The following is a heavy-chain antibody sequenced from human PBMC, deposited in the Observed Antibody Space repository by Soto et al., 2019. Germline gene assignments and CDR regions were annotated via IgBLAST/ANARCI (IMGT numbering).Heavy chain of an antibody. J-gene: IGHJ4*02. CDR3: AGSRYCSSTTCYFFDY. CDR2: FYHDGTT. V-gene: IGHV4-30-2*01. D-gene: IGHD2-2*01. CDR1: GASISSDVYS. Sequence: TLSLTCTVSGASISSDVYSWSLMLQPPGKGLEWIGYFYHDGTTYYNPSLRSRVTISVDKSKNQFSLRLISVTAADTAVYYCAGSRYCSSTTCYFFDYWGQGALVTVSS.